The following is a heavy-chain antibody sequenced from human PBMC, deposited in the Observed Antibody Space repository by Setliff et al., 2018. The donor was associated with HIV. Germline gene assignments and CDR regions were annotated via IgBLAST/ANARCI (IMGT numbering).Heavy chain of an antibody. CDR2: INHGGST. Sequence: KASETLSLTCAVYGGSFSGYYWSWIRQPPGKGLEWIGEINHGGSTDSNPSLKSRVTISVDTSKNQFSLNLTSVTAADTAVYYCARVASYDFWSGYLHYFDYGGQGTPVTVSS. CDR3: ARVASYDFWSGYLHYFDY. D-gene: IGHD3-3*01. CDR1: GGSFSGYY. J-gene: IGHJ4*02. V-gene: IGHV4-34*01.